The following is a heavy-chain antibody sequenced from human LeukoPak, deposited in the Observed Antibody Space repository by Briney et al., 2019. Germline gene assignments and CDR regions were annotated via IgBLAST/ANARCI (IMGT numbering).Heavy chain of an antibody. Sequence: SETLSLTCTVSGGSISSSSYYWGWIRQPPGKGLEWIGSIYYSGSTYYNPSLKSRVTISVDTSKNQFSLKPSSVTAADTAVYYCARLTMVRGFDPWGQGTLVTVSS. D-gene: IGHD3-10*01. J-gene: IGHJ5*02. CDR3: ARLTMVRGFDP. CDR2: IYYSGST. V-gene: IGHV4-39*01. CDR1: GGSISSSSYY.